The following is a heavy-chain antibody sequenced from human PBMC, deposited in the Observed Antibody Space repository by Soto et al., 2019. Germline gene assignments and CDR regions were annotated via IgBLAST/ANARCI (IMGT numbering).Heavy chain of an antibody. CDR2: IYTSGST. Sequence: QVQLQESGPGLVKPSETLSLTCTVSGGSISSYYWSWIRQPAGKGLEWIGRIYTSGSTNYNPSLNSRVTTSVDPSKNQFSLKLSSVTAADTAVYYCAARDDYGDPDAFDIWGQGTMVTVSS. J-gene: IGHJ3*02. CDR3: AARDDYGDPDAFDI. D-gene: IGHD4-17*01. CDR1: GGSISSYY. V-gene: IGHV4-4*07.